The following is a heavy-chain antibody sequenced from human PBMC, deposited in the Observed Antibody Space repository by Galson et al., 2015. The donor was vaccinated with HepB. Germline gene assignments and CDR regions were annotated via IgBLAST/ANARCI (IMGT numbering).Heavy chain of an antibody. CDR2: TSYDGSFK. D-gene: IGHD7-27*01. V-gene: IGHV3-30*18. Sequence: SLRLSCAASGFTFSSYGMHWVRQAPGKGLDWVAVTSYDGSFKFYSDSVKGRFTISRDNSKNTLFLQMDGLRSEDTAVYYCAKGDWGNWGLAGDYWGQGTLVTVSS. CDR3: AKGDWGNWGLAGDY. J-gene: IGHJ4*02. CDR1: GFTFSSYG.